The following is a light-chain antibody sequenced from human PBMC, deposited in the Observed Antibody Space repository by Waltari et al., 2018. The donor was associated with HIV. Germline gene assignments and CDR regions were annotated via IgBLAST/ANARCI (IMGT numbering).Light chain of an antibody. CDR2: WAS. CDR1: RTILYTSNNQNY. J-gene: IGKJ4*01. Sequence: DIVMTQSPDSLAVSLVERATIKCKSSRTILYTSNNQNYLAWYQQKPGQPPKLLIYWASTRQPGVPDRFSGSGSGTDFTLTISSLQAEDVAVYSCQQYFATPPTFGGGTKVEIK. V-gene: IGKV4-1*01. CDR3: QQYFATPPT.